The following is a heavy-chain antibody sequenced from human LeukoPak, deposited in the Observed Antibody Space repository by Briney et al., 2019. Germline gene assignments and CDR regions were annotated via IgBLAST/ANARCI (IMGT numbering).Heavy chain of an antibody. CDR2: IYTSGST. Sequence: PSETLSLTCTVSSGSITFYYWSWIRQPAGKGLEWIGRIYTSGSTNYNPSLKSRVTMSVDTSKNQFSLKLSSVTAADTAVYYCARDVEYYDSSGYYDYWGQGTLVTVSS. CDR1: SGSITFYY. J-gene: IGHJ4*02. CDR3: ARDVEYYDSSGYYDY. V-gene: IGHV4-4*07. D-gene: IGHD3-22*01.